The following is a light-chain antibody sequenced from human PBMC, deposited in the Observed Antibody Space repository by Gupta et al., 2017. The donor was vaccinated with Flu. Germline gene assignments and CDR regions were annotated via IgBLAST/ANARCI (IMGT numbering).Light chain of an antibody. V-gene: IGLV3-21*02. J-gene: IGLJ2*01. CDR3: QVGETASYRRLL. CDR2: DDT. CDR1: NIGSKS. Sequence: SYVLTQPPSVSVAPGQTARITCEGNNIGSKSVHWYQQKPDQAPLLVVYDDTDRPSGIPERFSGSNSGNTATVTISRVAAGDEADYYCQVGETASYRRLLFGGGTKVTVL.